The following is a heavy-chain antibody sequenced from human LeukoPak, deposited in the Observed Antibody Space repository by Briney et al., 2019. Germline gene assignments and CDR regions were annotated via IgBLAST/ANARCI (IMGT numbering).Heavy chain of an antibody. Sequence: GGSLRLSCAASGCTVSSNYMSWVRQAPGKGLEWVSVIYGGGNIYYADSVKGRFTISRDNSKNTLYLQMNSLRAEDTAVYYCARGAGYNYPYYFDYWGQGTLVTVSS. D-gene: IGHD5-24*01. CDR1: GCTVSSNY. CDR2: IYGGGNI. V-gene: IGHV3-53*01. J-gene: IGHJ4*02. CDR3: ARGAGYNYPYYFDY.